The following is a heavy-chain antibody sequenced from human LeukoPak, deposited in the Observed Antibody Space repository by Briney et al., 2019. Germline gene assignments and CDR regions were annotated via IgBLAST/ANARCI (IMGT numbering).Heavy chain of an antibody. V-gene: IGHV4-4*07. CDR1: GGSISSYY. CDR3: ARGIYSGSLGRTDY. CDR2: IYTSGST. D-gene: IGHD1-26*01. Sequence: SETLSLTCTVSGGSISSYYWGWIRQPAGKGLEWIGRIYTSGSTNYNPSLKSRVTMSVDTSKNQFSLKLSSVTAADTAVYYCARGIYSGSLGRTDYWGQGTLVTVSS. J-gene: IGHJ4*02.